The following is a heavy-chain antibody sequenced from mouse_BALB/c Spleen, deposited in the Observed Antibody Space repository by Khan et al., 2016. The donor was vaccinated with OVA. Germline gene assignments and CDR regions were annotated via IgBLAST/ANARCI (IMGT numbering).Heavy chain of an antibody. CDR1: GYTFTSYT. V-gene: IGHV1-4*01. D-gene: IGHD2-10*01. CDR2: INPTNIYT. J-gene: IGHJ3*01. CDR3: SRVVPYHGNYVAWFAY. Sequence: QVQLQQSGAELARPGASVKMSCKASGYTFTSYTIHWVKQRPGQGLEWIGYINPTNIYTNYNQKFRDKATLTADKSSRTAYMQLSSLTSEDSAVYYCSRVVPYHGNYVAWFAYWGQGTLVTVSA.